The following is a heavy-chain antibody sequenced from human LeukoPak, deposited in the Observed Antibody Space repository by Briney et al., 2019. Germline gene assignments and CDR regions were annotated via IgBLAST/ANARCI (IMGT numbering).Heavy chain of an antibody. CDR3: ARPYCSGGSCYGVYYFDY. Sequence: GESLKISCKGSGYSFTSYWIGWVRQMPGKGLERMGIIYPGDSDTRYSPSFQGQVTISADKSISTAYLQWSSLKASDTAMYYCARPYCSGGSCYGVYYFDYWGQGTLVTVSS. V-gene: IGHV5-51*01. D-gene: IGHD2-15*01. CDR1: GYSFTSYW. J-gene: IGHJ4*02. CDR2: IYPGDSDT.